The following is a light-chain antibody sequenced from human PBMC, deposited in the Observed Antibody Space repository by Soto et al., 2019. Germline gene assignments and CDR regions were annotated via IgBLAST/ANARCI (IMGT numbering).Light chain of an antibody. V-gene: IGKV3-20*01. CDR2: AAT. CDR1: QSVGSNF. CDR3: QQYGSSYT. Sequence: VLTQSPGTLSLSPGERATLSCRASQSVGSNFVAWYQQKTGQPPSLLIYAATARATGVPDRFSGSGSGTDFTLTISSLEPEDSAVYFCQQYGSSYTFGQGTRLELK. J-gene: IGKJ2*01.